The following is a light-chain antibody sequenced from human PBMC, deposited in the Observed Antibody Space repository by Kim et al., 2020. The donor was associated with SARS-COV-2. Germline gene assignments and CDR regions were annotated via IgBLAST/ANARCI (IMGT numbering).Light chain of an antibody. CDR3: QTWGTGIRV. J-gene: IGLJ3*02. CDR1: SGHSSYA. Sequence: QLVLTQSPSASASLGASVKLTCTLSSGHSSYAIAWHLQQPEKGPRYLMKLNSDGSHSKGDGIPDRFSGSSSGTERYLTISSLQSEDEGDYYCQTWGTGIRVFGGGTQLTVL. V-gene: IGLV4-69*01. CDR2: LNSDGSH.